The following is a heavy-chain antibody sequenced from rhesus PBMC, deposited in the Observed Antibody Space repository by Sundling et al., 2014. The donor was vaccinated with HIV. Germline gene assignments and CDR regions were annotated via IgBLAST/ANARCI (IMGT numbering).Heavy chain of an antibody. CDR1: GGSINGYY. V-gene: IGHV4-165*01. Sequence: QVQLQESGPGLVKPSETLSLTCVVSGGSINGYYWNWIRQPPGKGLEWIGYIGGSGGNAYYSPALKGRVTLSVHTSNNQFSLTLTSVTAADTAIYYCARHPMVPNFGLDSWGQGVVVTVSS. J-gene: IGHJ6*01. CDR3: ARHPMVPNFGLDS. CDR2: IGGSGGNA. D-gene: IGHD4-17*01.